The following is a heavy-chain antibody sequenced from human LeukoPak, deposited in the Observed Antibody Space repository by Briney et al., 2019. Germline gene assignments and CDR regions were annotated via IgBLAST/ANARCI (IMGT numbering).Heavy chain of an antibody. J-gene: IGHJ4*02. Sequence: GESLKISCKGSGYIFTSYWIGWVRQMPGKGLGWMGIIYPGDSDTRYSPSFQGQVTISADKSIRTAYLQWSSLKASDTAIYYCARHHDYGDYGCFDYWGQGTLVTVSS. CDR2: IYPGDSDT. CDR3: ARHHDYGDYGCFDY. V-gene: IGHV5-51*01. CDR1: GYIFTSYW. D-gene: IGHD4-17*01.